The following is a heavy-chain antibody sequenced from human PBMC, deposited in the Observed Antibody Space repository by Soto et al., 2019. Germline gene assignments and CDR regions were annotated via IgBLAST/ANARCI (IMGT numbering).Heavy chain of an antibody. CDR1: GFTFSSYS. CDR2: ISSSSSYI. D-gene: IGHD3-9*01. V-gene: IGHV3-21*01. CDR3: ARDSAYYDILTGPLSGYYYYGMDV. J-gene: IGHJ6*02. Sequence: PGGSLRLSCAASGFTFSSYSLNWVRQAPGKGLEWVSSISSSSSYIYYADSVKGRFTISRDNAKNSLYLQMNSLRAEDTAVYYCARDSAYYDILTGPLSGYYYYGMDVWGQGTTVTVPS.